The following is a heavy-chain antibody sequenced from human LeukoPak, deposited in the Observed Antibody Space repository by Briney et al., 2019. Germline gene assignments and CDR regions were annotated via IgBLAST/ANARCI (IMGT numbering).Heavy chain of an antibody. CDR3: AKDVGPVLFDY. CDR1: GFTFSDYA. J-gene: IGHJ4*02. V-gene: IGHV3-23*01. D-gene: IGHD2-15*01. CDR2: ISNSGGNT. Sequence: GGYLRLCCATSGFTFSDYAMSWVRQAPGKVLECVSTISNSGGNTPDADSVIGRFAISRENSKRTLYLQMNRLSVEDTAVYHCAKDVGPVLFDYWGQGTLVTVSS.